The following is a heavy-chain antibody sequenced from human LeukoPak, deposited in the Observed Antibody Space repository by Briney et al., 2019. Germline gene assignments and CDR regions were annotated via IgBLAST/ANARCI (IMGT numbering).Heavy chain of an antibody. J-gene: IGHJ4*02. CDR2: ISGSGGST. CDR3: AKYLEAYYDFWSGYYFDY. V-gene: IGHV3-23*01. D-gene: IGHD3-3*01. CDR1: GFTFSSYA. Sequence: GGSLRLSCAASGFTFSSYAMSWVRQAPGKGLEWVSAISGSGGSTYYADSVKGRFTISRDNSKNTLYLQMNSLRAEDTAVYYCAKYLEAYYDFWSGYYFDYWGQGTLVTVSS.